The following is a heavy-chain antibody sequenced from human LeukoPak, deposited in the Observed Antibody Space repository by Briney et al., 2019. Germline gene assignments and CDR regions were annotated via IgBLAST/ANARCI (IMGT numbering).Heavy chain of an antibody. J-gene: IGHJ3*02. CDR1: GGSISSYY. Sequence: SETLSLTCTVSGGSISSYYWSWIRQPPGKGLEWIGNIYYSGGTNYNPSLKSRVTISVDTSKNQFSLKLSSVTAADTAVYYCAGWILTGQKGLGAFDIWGQGTMVTVSS. D-gene: IGHD3-9*01. V-gene: IGHV4-59*01. CDR2: IYYSGGT. CDR3: AGWILTGQKGLGAFDI.